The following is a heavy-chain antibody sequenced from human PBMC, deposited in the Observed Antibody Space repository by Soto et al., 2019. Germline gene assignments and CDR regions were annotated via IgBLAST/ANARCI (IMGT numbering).Heavy chain of an antibody. CDR3: IQGAGEH. J-gene: IGHJ4*02. V-gene: IGHV2-5*02. CDR1: GFSLSTSGVG. D-gene: IGHD3-16*01. CDR2: IYWDDDK. Sequence: QITLKESGPTLVKSPQTLTLTCTFSGFSLSTSGVGVGWIRQPPGRALEWLALIYWDDDKRYSPSLRSRLTITKDTSKNQVALTMTNMDPVDTATYYCIQGAGEHWGQGTLVTVSS.